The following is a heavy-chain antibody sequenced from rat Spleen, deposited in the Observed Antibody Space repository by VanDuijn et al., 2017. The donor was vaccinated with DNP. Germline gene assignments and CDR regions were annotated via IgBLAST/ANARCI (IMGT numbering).Heavy chain of an antibody. J-gene: IGHJ2*01. D-gene: IGHD1-4*01. V-gene: IGHV5-7*01. CDR1: GFTFSDYG. CDR2: ISYDGGRT. Sequence: EVQLVESGGGLAQPGRSLKLSCTASGFTFSDYGMAWVRQAPKKGLEWVATISYDGGRTYYRDSVKGRFTISRDIAKASLYLQMNSLRSEDTATYYCARGNYPGINTFDYWGQGVMVTVSS. CDR3: ARGNYPGINTFDY.